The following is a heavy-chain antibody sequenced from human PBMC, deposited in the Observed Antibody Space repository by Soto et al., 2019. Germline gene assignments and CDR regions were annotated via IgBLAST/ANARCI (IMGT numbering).Heavy chain of an antibody. CDR2: IYKNGGT. CDR3: AREGGVWGTSRRTNPYYYDF. Sequence: GPGPIPSSETLSLTCSVSGDSINSGGHSWNWIRQPPGKRLEWIGYIYKNGGTYYNPSLTSRVIMSVDTSKNQFSLRLTSVTAEDTAVYYCAREGGVWGTSRRTNPYYYDFWGRGTLVTVSS. V-gene: IGHV4-30-4*01. J-gene: IGHJ4*02. D-gene: IGHD3-16*01. CDR1: GDSINSGGHS.